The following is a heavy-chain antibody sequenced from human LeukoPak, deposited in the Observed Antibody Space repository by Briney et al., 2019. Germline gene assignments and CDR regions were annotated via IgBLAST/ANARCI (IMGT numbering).Heavy chain of an antibody. CDR1: GGSISSYY. J-gene: IGHJ5*02. Sequence: SETLSLTCAVSGGSISSYYWSWIRQPAGKGLEWIGRIYTSGSTSYNPSLKSRVTMSVDTSKNQFSLKLSSVTAADTAVYYCAREPDIVVVVAATWGGNWFDPWGQGTLVTVSS. D-gene: IGHD2-15*01. CDR3: AREPDIVVVVAATWGGNWFDP. CDR2: IYTSGST. V-gene: IGHV4-4*07.